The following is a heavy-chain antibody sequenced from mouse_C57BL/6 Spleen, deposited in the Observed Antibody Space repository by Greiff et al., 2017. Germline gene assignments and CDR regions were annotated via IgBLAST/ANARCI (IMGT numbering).Heavy chain of an antibody. CDR3: ARSLTGTDYAMDY. V-gene: IGHV1-19*01. CDR2: INPYNGGT. J-gene: IGHJ4*01. CDR1: GYTFTDYY. D-gene: IGHD4-1*01. Sequence: VQLQQSGPVLVKPGASVKMSCKASGYTFTDYYMNWVKQSHGKSLEWIGVINPYNGGTSYNQKFKGKATLTVDKSSSTAYMELNSLTSEDSAVYYCARSLTGTDYAMDYWGQGTSVTVSS.